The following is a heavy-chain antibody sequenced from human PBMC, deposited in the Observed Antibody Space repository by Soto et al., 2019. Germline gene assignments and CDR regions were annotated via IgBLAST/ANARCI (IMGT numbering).Heavy chain of an antibody. J-gene: IGHJ3*02. CDR1: GGSFSGCY. V-gene: IGHV4-34*01. CDR3: ARGNYGSGSYYKIPPHDAFDI. CDR2: INHSGST. D-gene: IGHD3-10*01. Sequence: PSETLSLTCAVYGGSFSGCYWSWIRQPPGKGLEWIGEINHSGSTNYNPSLKSRVTISVDTSKNQFSLKLSSVTAADTAVYYCARGNYGSGSYYKIPPHDAFDIWGQGTMVTVSS.